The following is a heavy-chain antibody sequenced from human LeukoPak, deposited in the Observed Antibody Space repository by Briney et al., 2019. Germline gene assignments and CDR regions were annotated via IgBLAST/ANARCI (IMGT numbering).Heavy chain of an antibody. CDR2: IKQDGSEK. D-gene: IGHD4-11*01. CDR1: GLTFRTYW. Sequence: GGSLRLSCVAPGLTFRTYWMSWVRQAPGKGLDWVANIKQDGSEKYYVDSVKGRFTISRDNAKSSLYLQMNSLRAEDTAVYYCARLHDYWGQGTLVTVSS. J-gene: IGHJ4*02. CDR3: ARLHDY. V-gene: IGHV3-7*01.